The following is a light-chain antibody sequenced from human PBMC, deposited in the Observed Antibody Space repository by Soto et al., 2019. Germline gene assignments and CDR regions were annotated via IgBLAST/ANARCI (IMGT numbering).Light chain of an antibody. CDR1: QDINNN. J-gene: IGKJ1*01. V-gene: IGKV1-33*01. CDR3: QHYDSVLTWT. Sequence: DIQMTQSPPSLSGFVGDRVSITCQSSQDINNNLNWYQQKPGEAPKLLISDVSNLETGVPSRFSGSVSGTDFTFTISSLQPEDIATYYCQHYDSVLTWTFGQGTKVQIK. CDR2: DVS.